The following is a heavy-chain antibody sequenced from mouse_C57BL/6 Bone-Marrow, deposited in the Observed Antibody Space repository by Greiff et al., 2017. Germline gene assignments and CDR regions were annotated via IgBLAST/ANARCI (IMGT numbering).Heavy chain of an antibody. CDR3: ARRGGGATGAMDY. D-gene: IGHD1-1*01. V-gene: IGHV1-81*01. CDR2: IYPRSGNN. CDR1: GYTFTSYG. J-gene: IGHJ4*01. Sequence: QVQLKESGAELARPGASVKLSCKASGYTFTSYGISWVKQRTGQGLEWIGEIYPRSGNNYYNEKFKGKATLTADKSSSTAYMELRSLTSEDSAVYVWARRGGGATGAMDYWGQGTSVTVSS.